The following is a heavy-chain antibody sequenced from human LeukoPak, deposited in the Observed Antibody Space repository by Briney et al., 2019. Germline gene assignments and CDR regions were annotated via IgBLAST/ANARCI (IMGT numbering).Heavy chain of an antibody. CDR1: GGSISNYY. D-gene: IGHD4-17*01. J-gene: IGHJ6*02. CDR3: AREDPQTTVPEGLDV. CDR2: IYFSGAT. Sequence: SEPLSLPCTVPGGSISNYYWSWIGQSPVKGLEWIGYIYFSGATNYNPSLKSRVTISVDTSKHQFSLKLSSVTAPDTAVYYCAREDPQTTVPEGLDVWGQGTTVTVSS. V-gene: IGHV4-59*01.